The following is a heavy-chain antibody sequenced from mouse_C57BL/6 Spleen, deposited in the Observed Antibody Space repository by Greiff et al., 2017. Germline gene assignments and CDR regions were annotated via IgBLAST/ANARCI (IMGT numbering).Heavy chain of an antibody. CDR2: INPYNGGT. V-gene: IGHV1-19*01. CDR1: GYTFTDYY. D-gene: IGHD4-1*02. CDR3: ARHQLSYYYAMDY. Sequence: EVQLQQSGPVLVKPGASVKMSCKASGYTFTDYYMNWVKQSHGKSLEWIGVINPYNGGTSYNQKFKGKATLTVDKSSSTAYMELNSLTSEDSAVYYGARHQLSYYYAMDYWGQGTSVTVSS. J-gene: IGHJ4*01.